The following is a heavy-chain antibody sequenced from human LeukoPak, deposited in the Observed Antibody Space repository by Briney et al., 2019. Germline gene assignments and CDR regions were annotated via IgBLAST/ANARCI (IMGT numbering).Heavy chain of an antibody. CDR2: ISGSGGST. Sequence: GGSLRLSCAASGFTFSSYWMSWVRQAPGKGLEWVSAISGSGGSTYYADSVKGRFTISRDNSKNTLYLQMNSLRAEDTAVYYCAKVVVAYYYYMDVWGKGTTVTVSS. CDR3: AKVVVAYYYYMDV. V-gene: IGHV3-23*01. CDR1: GFTFSSYW. D-gene: IGHD6-6*01. J-gene: IGHJ6*03.